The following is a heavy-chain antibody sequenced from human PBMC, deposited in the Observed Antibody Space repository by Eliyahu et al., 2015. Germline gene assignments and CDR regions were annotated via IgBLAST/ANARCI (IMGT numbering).Heavy chain of an antibody. D-gene: IGHD6-13*01. J-gene: IGHJ4*02. V-gene: IGHV4-59*08. CDR3: ARHGSLSSWSLFDN. Sequence: QVQLQESGPGLVKPSETLSLNCTVSGASISGYHYTWIRQSPGKGLEWLGYGYYSGATKYNPSLRGRVTMSVDTSXNQFSLRLTSVTAADTAVYFCARHGSLSSWSLFDNWGQGILVTVSS. CDR1: GASISGYH. CDR2: GYYSGAT.